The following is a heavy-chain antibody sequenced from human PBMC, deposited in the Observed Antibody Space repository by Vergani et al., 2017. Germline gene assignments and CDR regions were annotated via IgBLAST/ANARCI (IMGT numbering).Heavy chain of an antibody. Sequence: QVQLVQSGAEVKKPGSSVKVSCKASGDTFSSYAINWVRQAPGQGLEWMGRIVPIPGTTNYAQKFQGRVTITADEFTNTAYMELSSLRSEDTAMYYCASRERYYDSGPRRAFDIWGQGTMVTVSS. CDR1: GDTFSSYA. CDR2: IVPIPGTT. CDR3: ASRERYYDSGPRRAFDI. V-gene: IGHV1-69*11. J-gene: IGHJ3*02. D-gene: IGHD3-10*01.